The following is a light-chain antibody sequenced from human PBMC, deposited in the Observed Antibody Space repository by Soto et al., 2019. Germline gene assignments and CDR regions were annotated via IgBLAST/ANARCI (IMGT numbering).Light chain of an antibody. CDR1: SSDVGGYNY. CDR3: SSCTSSSTPV. V-gene: IGLV2-14*01. J-gene: IGLJ3*02. CDR2: EVS. Sequence: QSALTQPASVSGSPGQSITISCTGTSSDVGGYNYVSWYQQHPGKAPKLMIYEVSNRPSGVSNRFSGSKSGNTASLTISGLQAEDEADYYCSSCTSSSTPVFGGGTKVTVL.